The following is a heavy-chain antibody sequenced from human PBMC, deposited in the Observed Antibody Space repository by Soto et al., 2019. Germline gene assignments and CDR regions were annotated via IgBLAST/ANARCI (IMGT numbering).Heavy chain of an antibody. CDR1: GYTFTSHG. D-gene: IGHD5-12*01. J-gene: IGHJ6*02. V-gene: IGHV1-18*04. Sequence: ASVKVSCKASGYTFTSHGISWVRQAPGQGLEWMGWISAYNGNTNYAQKLQGRVTMTTDTSTSTAYMELRSLRSDDTAVYYCASPRREMATSYYYYGMDVWGQGTTGTVS. CDR2: ISAYNGNT. CDR3: ASPRREMATSYYYYGMDV.